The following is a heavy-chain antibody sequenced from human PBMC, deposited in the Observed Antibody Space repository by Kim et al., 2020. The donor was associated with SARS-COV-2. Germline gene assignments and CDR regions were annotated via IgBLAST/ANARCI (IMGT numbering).Heavy chain of an antibody. Sequence: SETLSLTCSVSGGSISSSGYYWGWIRQPPGEGLEWIGSIYYSGSTYYNPSLKSRVTISVDTSKNQFSLKMSSVTAADTAVYFCARHAGIGTGFTYWGQGALGTVSS. D-gene: IGHD1-7*01. J-gene: IGHJ4*02. CDR3: ARHAGIGTGFTY. CDR2: IYYSGST. CDR1: GGSISSSGYY. V-gene: IGHV4-39*01.